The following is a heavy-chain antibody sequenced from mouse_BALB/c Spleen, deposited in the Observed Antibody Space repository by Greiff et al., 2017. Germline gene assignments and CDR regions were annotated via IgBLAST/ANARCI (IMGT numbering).Heavy chain of an antibody. V-gene: IGHV5-6-5*01. CDR1: GFTFSSYA. CDR2: ISSGGST. CDR3: ARGYDYDGWLAY. J-gene: IGHJ3*01. D-gene: IGHD2-4*01. Sequence: EVKLVESGGGLVKPGGSLKLSCAASGFTFSSYAMSWVRQTPEKRLEWVASISSGGSTYYPDSVKGRFTISRDNARNILYLQMSSLRSEDTAMYYCARGYDYDGWLAYWGQGTLVTVSA.